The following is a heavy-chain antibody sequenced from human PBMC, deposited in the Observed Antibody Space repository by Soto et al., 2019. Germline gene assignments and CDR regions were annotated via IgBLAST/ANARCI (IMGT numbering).Heavy chain of an antibody. Sequence: QVQLQQWGAGLLKPSETLSLTCAVNGGSLSGYYWSGIRQPPGKGLEWIGGIKDGGSTNYSPSLRGRVTISADTSKNQFSLRLNSVTAADTAVYFCARGQGGIVATNWDQGTLVTVSS. J-gene: IGHJ4*02. D-gene: IGHD5-12*01. CDR3: ARGQGGIVATN. CDR1: GGSLSGYY. V-gene: IGHV4-34*01. CDR2: IKDGGST.